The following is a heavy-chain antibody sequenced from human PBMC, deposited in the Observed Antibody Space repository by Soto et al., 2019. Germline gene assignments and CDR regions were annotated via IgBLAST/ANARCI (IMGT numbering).Heavy chain of an antibody. D-gene: IGHD2-2*01. CDR2: IDPRDSYT. J-gene: IGHJ5*02. CDR3: ARLYCSSSTCDSWFDP. CDR1: GYTFTTFW. V-gene: IGHV5-10-1*01. Sequence: GESLKISCTGFGYTFTTFWISWVRQMPGRGLEWMGRIDPRDSYTKYSPSFEGHVIISVDQSTRTAYLQWGSLKASDTAMYYCARLYCSSSTCDSWFDPRGQGTLVTVSS.